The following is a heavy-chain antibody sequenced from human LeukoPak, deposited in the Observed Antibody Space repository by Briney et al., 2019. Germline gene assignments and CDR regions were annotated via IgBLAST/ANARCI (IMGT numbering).Heavy chain of an antibody. CDR2: INPSGGST. D-gene: IGHD2-15*01. CDR3: AREASGSCHDY. Sequence: ASVKVSCKASGYTFTSYYMHWVRQAPGQGLEWMGIINPSGGSTSYAQKFQGRVTLTRDMSTSTVYMELSSLRSEDTAVYYCAREASGSCHDYWGQGTLVTVSS. CDR1: GYTFTSYY. J-gene: IGHJ4*02. V-gene: IGHV1-46*01.